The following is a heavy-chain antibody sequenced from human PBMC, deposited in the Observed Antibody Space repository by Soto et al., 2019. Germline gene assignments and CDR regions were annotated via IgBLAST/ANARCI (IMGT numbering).Heavy chain of an antibody. V-gene: IGHV3-23*01. J-gene: IGHJ3*02. CDR1: GFTFSSYA. CDR3: ATPSVFGDYIWGSYLAPRNDAFDI. CDR2: ISGSGGST. Sequence: GGSLRLSCAASGFTFSSYAMSWVRQAPGKGLEWVSAISGSGGSTYYADSVKGRFTISRDNSKNTLYLQMNSLRAEDTALYYCATPSVFGDYIWGSYLAPRNDAFDIWGQGTMVTVSS. D-gene: IGHD3-16*02.